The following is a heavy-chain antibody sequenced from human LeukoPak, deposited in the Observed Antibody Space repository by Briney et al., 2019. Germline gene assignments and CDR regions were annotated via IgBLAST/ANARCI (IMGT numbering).Heavy chain of an antibody. CDR2: IRSKGYGGTT. J-gene: IGHJ1*01. V-gene: IGHV3-49*03. D-gene: IGHD6-19*01. CDR1: GFTVGDFA. Sequence: GGSLRLSCTASGFTVGDFAMSWFRQAPGKGLEWVGIIRSKGYGGTTEYAASVKGRFTISRDDSKSIAYLQMNSLKTEDTAVYYCTRDLKAGNRGYWGQGTLVTVSS. CDR3: TRDLKAGNRGY.